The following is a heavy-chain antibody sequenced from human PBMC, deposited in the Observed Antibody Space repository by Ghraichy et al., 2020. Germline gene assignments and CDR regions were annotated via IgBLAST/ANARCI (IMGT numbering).Heavy chain of an antibody. V-gene: IGHV3-21*01. CDR3: ASDGGIGSTSVLRFDY. J-gene: IGHJ4*02. D-gene: IGHD2-2*01. CDR1: GFTFSSYS. Sequence: GEALNISCAASGFTFSSYSMNWVRQAPGKGLEWVSCISSSSSYIYYAYSVKGRFTISRDNAKNSLYLQMNSLRAEDTAVYYCASDGGIGSTSVLRFDYWGKGTLVTVSS. CDR2: ISSSSSYI.